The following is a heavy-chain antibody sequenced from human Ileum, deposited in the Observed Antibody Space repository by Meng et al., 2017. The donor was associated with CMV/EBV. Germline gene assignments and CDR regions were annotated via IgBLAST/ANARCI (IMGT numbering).Heavy chain of an antibody. CDR1: EYTFNVFF. CDR2: VNPNSGDT. CDR3: ARDGVVCGDTTCRGFYS. Sequence: ASVKVSCKASEYTFNVFFMHWVRQAPGQGLEWMGWVNPNSGDTNYAQNFQGRVTMTRDPSISTAYMELSGLRYDDTAVYYCARDGVVCGDTTCRGFYSWGQGTLVTVSS. J-gene: IGHJ5*02. D-gene: IGHD2-21*01. V-gene: IGHV1-2*02.